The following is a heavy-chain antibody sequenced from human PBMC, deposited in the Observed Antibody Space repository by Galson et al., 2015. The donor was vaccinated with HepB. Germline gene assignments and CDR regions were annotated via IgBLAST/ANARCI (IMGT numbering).Heavy chain of an antibody. D-gene: IGHD2-21*02. CDR2: ISSGGGTT. CDR3: AKDYLVLVTAGYYFDY. J-gene: IGHJ4*02. CDR1: GFTFSSFA. V-gene: IGHV3-23*01. Sequence: SLRLSCAASGFTFSSFAMSWVRQAPGKGLEWVSHISSGGGTTHYADSVKGRFTISRDNSKNTLYLQMNSLRAEDTAVYYCAKDYLVLVTAGYYFDYWGQGTLITISS.